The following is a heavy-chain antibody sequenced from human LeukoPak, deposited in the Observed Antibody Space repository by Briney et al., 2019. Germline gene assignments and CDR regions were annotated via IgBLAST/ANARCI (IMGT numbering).Heavy chain of an antibody. V-gene: IGHV3-7*03. CDR1: GFTFSSYW. Sequence: GGSLRLSCAASGFTFSSYWMSWVRQAPGKGLEWVANIKQDGSEKYYVDSVKGLFTISRDNSKNTLYLQMNSLRAEDTAVYYCAKEKGHSAYDYIYDWGQGTLVTVSS. J-gene: IGHJ4*02. D-gene: IGHD4-11*01. CDR2: IKQDGSEK. CDR3: AKEKGHSAYDYIYD.